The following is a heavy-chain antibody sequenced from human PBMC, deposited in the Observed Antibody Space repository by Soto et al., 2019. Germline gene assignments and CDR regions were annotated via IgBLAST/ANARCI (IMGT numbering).Heavy chain of an antibody. CDR3: ARLVNWNLPYYYYYRDV. CDR1: GYSFTSYW. CDR2: IYPGDSDT. V-gene: IGHV5-51*04. Sequence: ESLKISCKGSGYSFTSYWIGWVRQMPGKGLEWMGIIYPGDSDTRYSPSFQGQVTISADKPISTAYLQWSSLKASDTAMYYCARLVNWNLPYYYYYRDVGGKGTTATV. J-gene: IGHJ6*03. D-gene: IGHD1-20*01.